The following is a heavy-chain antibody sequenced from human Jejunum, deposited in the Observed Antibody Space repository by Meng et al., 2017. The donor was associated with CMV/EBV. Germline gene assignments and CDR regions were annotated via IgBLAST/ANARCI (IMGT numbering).Heavy chain of an antibody. CDR2: TYYRSKWYY. V-gene: IGHV6-1*01. J-gene: IGHJ6*02. CDR3: ASQYYDFWSGSNNPLGWSFGMDV. Sequence: NWIRQSPSRGLESLGRTYYRSKWYYDYAVSVKSRITIYPDTSKNQFSLHLNSVTPEDTAVYYCASQYYDFWSGSNNPLGWSFGMDVWGQGTTVTVSS. D-gene: IGHD3-3*01.